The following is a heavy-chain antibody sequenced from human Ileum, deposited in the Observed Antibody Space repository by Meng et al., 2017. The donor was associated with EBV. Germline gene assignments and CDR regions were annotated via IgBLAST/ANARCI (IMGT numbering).Heavy chain of an antibody. D-gene: IGHD4-17*01. CDR2: IFYRGNT. J-gene: IGHJ4*02. V-gene: IGHV4-39*07. CDR3: VSAYDYGDYEAFAY. CDR1: GDAMSSSNYS. Sequence: LPVQESGPGRVRPSATLSLPCSVSGDAMSSSNYSWGWIRQSPGKALECIGTIFYRGNTFYNPSLKTRLTISVDTSKNEFSLNLKSVTAADTAVYYCVSAYDYGDYEAFAYWGLGSLVTVSS.